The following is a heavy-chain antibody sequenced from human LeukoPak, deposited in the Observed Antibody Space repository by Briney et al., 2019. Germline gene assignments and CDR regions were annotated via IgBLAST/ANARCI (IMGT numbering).Heavy chain of an antibody. Sequence: PGGSLRLSCAASGFTFSNAWMSWVRQAPGKGLEWVGRIKSNTDGGTTDYAAPVKGRFTIARDDSKNTLYLQMNSLKTEDTAVYYCTTEPPDYYDSSGYSAFFDYWGQGTLVTVSS. CDR1: GFTFSNAW. D-gene: IGHD3-22*01. CDR3: TTEPPDYYDSSGYSAFFDY. V-gene: IGHV3-15*01. J-gene: IGHJ4*02. CDR2: IKSNTDGGTT.